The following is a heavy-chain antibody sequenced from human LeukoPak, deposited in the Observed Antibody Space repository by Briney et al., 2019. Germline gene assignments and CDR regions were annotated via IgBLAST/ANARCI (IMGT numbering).Heavy chain of an antibody. CDR1: GFTFSSYA. CDR2: ISYDGSNK. Sequence: GGSLRLSCAASGFTFSSYAMHWVRQAPGKGLEWVAVISYDGSNKYYADSVKGRFTISRDNSKNTLYLQMNSLRAEDTAVYYCASPSTIGIWYWGQGTLVTVSS. D-gene: IGHD5/OR15-5a*01. J-gene: IGHJ4*02. V-gene: IGHV3-30*04. CDR3: ASPSTIGIWY.